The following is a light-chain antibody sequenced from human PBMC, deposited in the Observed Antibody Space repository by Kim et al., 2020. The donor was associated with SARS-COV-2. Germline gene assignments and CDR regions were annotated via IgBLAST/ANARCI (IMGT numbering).Light chain of an antibody. CDR3: QQYNNWPPLT. J-gene: IGKJ4*01. V-gene: IGKV3-15*01. CDR1: QSVSSN. CDR2: GAS. Sequence: EIVMTQSPATLSVSPGERATLSCRASQSVSSNLAWYQQKPGQAPRLLIYGASTRATGIPARFSGSGSGTEFTLTISSLQSEDFAVYYCQQYNNWPPLTFGGGTKMDIK.